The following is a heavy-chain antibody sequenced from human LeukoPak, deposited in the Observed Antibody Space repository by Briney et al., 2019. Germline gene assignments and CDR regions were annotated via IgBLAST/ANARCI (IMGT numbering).Heavy chain of an antibody. CDR3: ARDLDDLNTLPPLFQH. Sequence: GGSLRLSCAASGFTFSSYGMHWVRQAPGKGLEWVAFIRYDGSNKYYADSVKGRFTISRDNSKNTLYLQMNSLRAKDTAVYYCARDLDDLNTLPPLFQHWGQGTLVTVSS. V-gene: IGHV3-30*02. CDR2: IRYDGSNK. D-gene: IGHD3-3*01. J-gene: IGHJ1*01. CDR1: GFTFSSYG.